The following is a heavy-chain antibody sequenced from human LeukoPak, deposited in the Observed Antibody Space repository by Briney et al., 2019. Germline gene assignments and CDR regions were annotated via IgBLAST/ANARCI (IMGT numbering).Heavy chain of an antibody. V-gene: IGHV3-48*03. CDR1: GFTFSSYE. CDR2: ISSSGSTI. CDR3: ARDSPWWLRDAFDI. D-gene: IGHD2-15*01. J-gene: IGHJ3*02. Sequence: GGSLRLSCAASGFTFSSYEMNWVRQAPGKGLEWVSYISSSGSTIYYADSVKGRFTISRDNAKNSLYLQMNSRRAEDTAVYYCARDSPWWLRDAFDIWGQGTMVTVSS.